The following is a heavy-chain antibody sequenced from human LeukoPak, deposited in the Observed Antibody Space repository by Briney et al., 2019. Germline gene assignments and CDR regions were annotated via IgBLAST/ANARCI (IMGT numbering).Heavy chain of an antibody. D-gene: IGHD2-21*02. J-gene: IGHJ6*02. CDR1: GFTVSSND. CDR2: IYSGGST. V-gene: IGHV3-66*04. CDR3: ARRDRYDYNSMDV. Sequence: GGSLRLSCAVSGFTVSSNDMNWVRQAPGKGLEWVSVIYSGGSTNYADSVKGRLTISRDNSKNTVDFQMNSLRAEDTAVYYCARRDRYDYNSMDVWGQGTTVTVSS.